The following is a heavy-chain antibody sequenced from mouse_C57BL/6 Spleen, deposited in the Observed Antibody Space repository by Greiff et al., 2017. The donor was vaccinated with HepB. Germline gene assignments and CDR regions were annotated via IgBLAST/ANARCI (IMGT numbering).Heavy chain of an antibody. CDR1: GFTFSSYA. V-gene: IGHV5-4*01. Sequence: EVQLQESGGGLVKPGGSLKLSCAASGFTFSSYAMSWVRQTPEKRLEWVATISDGGSYTYYPDNVKGRFTISRDNAKKNLYLQMSHLKSEDTAMYYCARDDYSNYVWFAYWGQGTLVTVSA. J-gene: IGHJ3*01. CDR3: ARDDYSNYVWFAY. CDR2: ISDGGSYT. D-gene: IGHD2-5*01.